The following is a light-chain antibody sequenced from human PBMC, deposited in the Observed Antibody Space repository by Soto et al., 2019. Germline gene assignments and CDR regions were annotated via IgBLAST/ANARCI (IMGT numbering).Light chain of an antibody. V-gene: IGKV3-15*01. Sequence: EIVMTQCPATLSVSPGERATLSCRASQSVSSNVAWYQQKPGQAPRLLVYGASTKASRIPVRFSGSGSGTEFTLTISSLQSEDFVVYYCQQYNDWPQTFGQGTKVEIK. J-gene: IGKJ1*01. CDR2: GAS. CDR1: QSVSSN. CDR3: QQYNDWPQT.